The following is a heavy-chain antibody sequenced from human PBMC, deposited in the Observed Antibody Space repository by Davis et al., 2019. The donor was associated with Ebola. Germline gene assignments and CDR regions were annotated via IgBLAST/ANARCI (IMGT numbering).Heavy chain of an antibody. CDR1: GGSISSGDYY. Sequence: PSETLSLTCTVSGGSISSGDYYWSWIRQPPGKGLEWIGYIYYSGSTYYNPSLKSRVTISVDTSKNQFSLKLSSVTAADTAVYYCARGRGLSGSYYISYFDYWGQGTLVTVSS. J-gene: IGHJ4*02. V-gene: IGHV4-30-4*08. CDR3: ARGRGLSGSYYISYFDY. CDR2: IYYSGST. D-gene: IGHD3-10*01.